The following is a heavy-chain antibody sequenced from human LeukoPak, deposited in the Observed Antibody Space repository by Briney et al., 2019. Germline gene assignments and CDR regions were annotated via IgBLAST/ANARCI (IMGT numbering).Heavy chain of an antibody. CDR3: AKDRIAVDGYYYYYYMDV. V-gene: IGHV3-30*02. CDR1: GFTFSSYG. D-gene: IGHD6-19*01. CDR2: TRYDGSNK. J-gene: IGHJ6*03. Sequence: GGSLRLSCAASGFTFSSYGMHWVRQAPGKGLEWVAFTRYDGSNKYYADSVKGRFTISRDNSKNTLYLQMNSLRAEDTAVYYCAKDRIAVDGYYYYYYMDVWGKGTTVTVSS.